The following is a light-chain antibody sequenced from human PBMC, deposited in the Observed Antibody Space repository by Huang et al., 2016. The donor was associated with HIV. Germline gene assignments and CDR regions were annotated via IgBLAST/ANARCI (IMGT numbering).Light chain of an antibody. Sequence: EIVMTQSPATLSVSPGESATLSCRSSQSVSSNLAWYQQKPGQAPRLLIYGASARATGIPARGSGSGSGTEFTRTISSLQAEDFAVYYCQKYNNWPPRRVTFGQGTKLEIK. CDR1: QSVSSN. CDR2: GAS. V-gene: IGKV3-15*01. J-gene: IGKJ2*01. CDR3: QKYNNWPPRRVT.